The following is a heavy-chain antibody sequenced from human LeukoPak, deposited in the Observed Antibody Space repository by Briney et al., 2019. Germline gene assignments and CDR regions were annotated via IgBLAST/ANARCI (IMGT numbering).Heavy chain of an antibody. D-gene: IGHD6-6*01. CDR1: GYTFTGYY. Sequence: ASVKVSCKASGYTFTGYYMHWVRQAPGQGLEWMGWINPNGGGTNYAQKFQGRVTTTRDTSISTAYMELSRLRSDDTAVYYCARAGLAARRWFDPWGQGTLVTVSS. CDR2: INPNGGGT. CDR3: ARAGLAARRWFDP. V-gene: IGHV1-2*02. J-gene: IGHJ5*02.